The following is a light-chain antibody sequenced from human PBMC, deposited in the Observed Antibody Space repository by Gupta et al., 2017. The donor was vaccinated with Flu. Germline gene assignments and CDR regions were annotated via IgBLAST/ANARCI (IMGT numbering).Light chain of an antibody. Sequence: GTRSLSPGDKATLLCRASQSVKSTYLGWYQQKSGQAPRLLILGTSRRATGIPDRFSGSGSETDFTLKISRMEPEDFAVYYCQQYGTSPCRFGPGTKVDIK. J-gene: IGKJ3*01. CDR1: QSVKSTY. V-gene: IGKV3-20*01. CDR2: GTS. CDR3: QQYGTSPCR.